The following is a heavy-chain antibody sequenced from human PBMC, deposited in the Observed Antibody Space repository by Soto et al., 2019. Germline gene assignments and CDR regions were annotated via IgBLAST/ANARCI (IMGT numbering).Heavy chain of an antibody. V-gene: IGHV3-30-3*01. CDR2: ISYDGSNK. CDR3: ARDSALYDSSGYYYLRAFDI. J-gene: IGHJ3*02. D-gene: IGHD3-22*01. Sequence: QVQLVESGGGVVQPGRSLRLSCAASGFTFSSYAMHWVRQAPGKGLEWVAVISYDGSNKYYADSVKGRFTISRDNSKNTLYLQMNSLRAEDTAVYYCARDSALYDSSGYYYLRAFDIWGQGTMVTVSS. CDR1: GFTFSSYA.